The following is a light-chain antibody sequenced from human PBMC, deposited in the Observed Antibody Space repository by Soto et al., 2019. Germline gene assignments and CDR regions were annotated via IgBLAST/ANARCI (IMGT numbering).Light chain of an antibody. CDR2: DAS. CDR3: HQYITFRT. J-gene: IGKJ1*01. Sequence: DIQMTQSPSTLSASVGDRVIITCRASQSISNWLALYQHKPGKAPKLLIYDASRLESWVTSRFSGSGSGTEFTLTLTSLQPDDFATYYCHQYITFRTFGQGTTVEIK. V-gene: IGKV1-5*01. CDR1: QSISNW.